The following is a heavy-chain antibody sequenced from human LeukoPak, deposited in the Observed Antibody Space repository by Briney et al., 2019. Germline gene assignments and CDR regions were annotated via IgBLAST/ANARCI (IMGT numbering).Heavy chain of an antibody. CDR1: GFTFSSYA. J-gene: IGHJ4*02. Sequence: GGSLRLSCAASGFTFSSYAMHWVRQAPGKGLEWVAVISYDGSNKHYADSVKGRFTISRDNSKNTLYLQMNSLRAEDTAVYYCARETAMVTSSFDYWGQGTLVTVSS. V-gene: IGHV3-30-3*01. CDR3: ARETAMVTSSFDY. D-gene: IGHD5-18*01. CDR2: ISYDGSNK.